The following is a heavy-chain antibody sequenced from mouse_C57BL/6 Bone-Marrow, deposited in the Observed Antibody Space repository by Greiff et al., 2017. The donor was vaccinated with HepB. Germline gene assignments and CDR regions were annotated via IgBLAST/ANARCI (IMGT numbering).Heavy chain of an antibody. J-gene: IGHJ2*01. CDR2: IDPSDSYT. D-gene: IGHD1-1*01. Sequence: VQLQQPGAELVMPGASVKLSCKASGYTFTSYWMHWVKQRPGQGLEWIGEIDPSDSYTNYNQKFKGKSTLTVDKSSSTAYMQLSSLTSEDSAIYFGARSITTVSPLDYWGQGTTLTVSS. V-gene: IGHV1-69*01. CDR3: ARSITTVSPLDY. CDR1: GYTFTSYW.